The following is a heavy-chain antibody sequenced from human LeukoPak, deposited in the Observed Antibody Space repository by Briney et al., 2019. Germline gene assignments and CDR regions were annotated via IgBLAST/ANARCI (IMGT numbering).Heavy chain of an antibody. CDR2: IYYSGST. J-gene: IGHJ1*01. Sequence: SETLSLTCTVSGGSISSSSYYWGWIRQPPGKGLEWIGSIYYSGSTYYNPSLKSRVTISVDASKNQYSLKLSSVTAADTAVYYCARHYYDFWSGSAFQHWGQGTLVTVSS. CDR3: ARHYYDFWSGSAFQH. V-gene: IGHV4-39*01. CDR1: GGSISSSSYY. D-gene: IGHD3-3*01.